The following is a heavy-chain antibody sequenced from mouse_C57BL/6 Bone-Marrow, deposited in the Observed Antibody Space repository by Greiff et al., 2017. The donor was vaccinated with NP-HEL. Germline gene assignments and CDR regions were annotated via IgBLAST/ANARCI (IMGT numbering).Heavy chain of an antibody. CDR1: GYTFTDYN. CDR2: INPNNGGT. V-gene: IGHV1-18*01. J-gene: IGHJ4*01. CDR3: ARRAYGSYAMDY. Sequence: EVQLQQSGPELVKPGASVKIPCKASGYTFTDYNMDWVKQSHGKSLEWIGDINPNNGGTIYNQKFKGKATLTVDKSSSTAYMELRSLTSEETAVYYCARRAYGSYAMDYWGQGTSVTVSS. D-gene: IGHD2-2*01.